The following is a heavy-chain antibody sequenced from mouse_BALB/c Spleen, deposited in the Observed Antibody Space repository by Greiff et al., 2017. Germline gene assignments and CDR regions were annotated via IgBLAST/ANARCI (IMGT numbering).Heavy chain of an antibody. CDR2: ISSGSSTI. J-gene: IGHJ3*01. CDR1: GFTFRSFG. Sequence: EVKLVESGGGLVQPGGSRKLSCAASGFTFRSFGMHWVRQAPEKGLEWVAYISSGSSTIYYADTVKGRFTISRDNPKNTLFLQMTSLRSEDTAMYYCAKSPIYYDYEEFAYWGQGTLVTVSA. D-gene: IGHD2-4*01. V-gene: IGHV5-17*02. CDR3: AKSPIYYDYEEFAY.